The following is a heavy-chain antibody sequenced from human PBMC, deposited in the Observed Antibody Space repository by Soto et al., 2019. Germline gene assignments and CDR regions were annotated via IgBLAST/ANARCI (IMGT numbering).Heavy chain of an antibody. CDR2: INHSGST. D-gene: IGHD3-22*01. Sequence: PSETLSLTCAVYGGSFSGYYWSWIRQPPGKGLEWIGEINHSGSTNYNPSLKSRVTISVDTSKNQFSLKLSSVTAADTAVYYCARYYYDSSGYLNYYYYYGMDVWGQGTTVTVSS. V-gene: IGHV4-34*01. CDR3: ARYYYDSSGYLNYYYYYGMDV. J-gene: IGHJ6*02. CDR1: GGSFSGYY.